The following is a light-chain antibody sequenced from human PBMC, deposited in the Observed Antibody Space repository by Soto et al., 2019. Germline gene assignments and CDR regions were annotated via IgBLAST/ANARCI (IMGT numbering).Light chain of an antibody. CDR1: QSISSY. CDR3: QQSYSTPRT. J-gene: IGKJ1*01. Sequence: DIQMTQSPSSLSASVGDRVTITCRASQSISSYLNWYQQKPGKAHKLLIYAASSLQSGVPSRFSGSGSGTDFTLTIRSLQPEDFATYYCQQSYSTPRTFGQGTKVDIK. V-gene: IGKV1-39*01. CDR2: AAS.